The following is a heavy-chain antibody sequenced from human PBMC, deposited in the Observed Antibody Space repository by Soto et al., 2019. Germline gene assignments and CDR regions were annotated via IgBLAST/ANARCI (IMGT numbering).Heavy chain of an antibody. CDR1: GFTFSSYW. V-gene: IGHV3-74*01. J-gene: IGHJ4*02. CDR2: INSDGSST. Sequence: GGSLRLSCAASGFTFSSYWMHWVRQAPGKGLVWVSRINSDGSSTSYADSVKGRFTISRYNAKNTLYLQMNSLRAEDAAVYYCARERYDSSGFYYWGQGTLVTVSS. D-gene: IGHD3-22*01. CDR3: ARERYDSSGFYY.